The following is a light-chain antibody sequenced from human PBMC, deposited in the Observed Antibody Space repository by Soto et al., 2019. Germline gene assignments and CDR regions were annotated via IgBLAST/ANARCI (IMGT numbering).Light chain of an antibody. CDR3: QQSYSTPRT. J-gene: IGKJ1*01. CDR1: QTISRY. CDR2: AAY. V-gene: IGKV1-39*01. Sequence: DIQITQSPSSLSASVWDRATITCRASQTISRYLNWYQQKPGKAPKLLIYAAYSLQSGVTSRFSGSGSGTDFTLTITSLQPEDFATYYCQQSYSTPRTVGQGTKVEIK.